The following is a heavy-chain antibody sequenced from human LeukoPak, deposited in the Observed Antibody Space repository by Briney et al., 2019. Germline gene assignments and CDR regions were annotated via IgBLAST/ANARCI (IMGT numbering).Heavy chain of an antibody. CDR3: ARVTGYLVGATVYYYYGMDV. Sequence: SETLSLTCTVSGGSISSSSHYWGWFRQPPGKGLEWVGTIYYSGSTYYNPSLESRVTISIDTSKNQFSLKLKSVTAADTAVYYCARVTGYLVGATVYYYYGMDVWGRGTTVTVSS. CDR2: IYYSGST. V-gene: IGHV4-39*07. J-gene: IGHJ6*02. CDR1: GGSISSSSHY. D-gene: IGHD1-26*01.